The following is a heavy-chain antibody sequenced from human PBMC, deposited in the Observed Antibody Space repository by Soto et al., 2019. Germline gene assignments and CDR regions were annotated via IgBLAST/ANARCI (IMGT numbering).Heavy chain of an antibody. CDR1: GFTFSSYA. CDR2: ISGSGGST. J-gene: IGHJ4*02. V-gene: IGHV3-23*01. Sequence: GGSLRLSCAASGFTFSSYAMSWVRQAPGKVLEWVSAISGSGGSTYYADSVKGRFTISRDNSKNTLYLQMNSLRAEDTAVYYCAKSMGYDSSGYYWAFDYWGQGTLVTVSS. CDR3: AKSMGYDSSGYYWAFDY. D-gene: IGHD3-22*01.